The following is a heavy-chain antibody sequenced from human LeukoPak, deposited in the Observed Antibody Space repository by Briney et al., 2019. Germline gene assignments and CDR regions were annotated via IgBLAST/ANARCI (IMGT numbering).Heavy chain of an antibody. J-gene: IGHJ3*02. CDR3: ASDSPLVLRYFDWLAPDAFDI. Sequence: GSLRLSCTASGFTFGDYAMSWVRQAPGKGLEWIGETNHSGSTNYNPSLKSRVTISVDTSKNQFSLKLSSVTAADTAVYYCASDSPLVLRYFDWLAPDAFDIWGQGTMVTVSS. D-gene: IGHD3-9*01. CDR2: TNHSGST. V-gene: IGHV4-34*01. CDR1: GFTFGDYA.